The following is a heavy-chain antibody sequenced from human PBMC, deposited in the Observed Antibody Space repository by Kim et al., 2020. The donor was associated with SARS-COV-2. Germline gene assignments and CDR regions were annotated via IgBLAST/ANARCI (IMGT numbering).Heavy chain of an antibody. D-gene: IGHD3-10*01. CDR1: GFIFSDYW. CDR2: IRPDGSQK. J-gene: IGHJ4*02. CDR3: ARAPVRVAY. Sequence: GGSLRLSCAASGFIFSDYWMSWVRQAPGKGLEWVANIRPDGSQKSYGDSVKGRFTISRDNSQNSLYLQMNSLRAEDTAVYYCARAPVRVAYWGPGTLFAV. V-gene: IGHV3-7*03.